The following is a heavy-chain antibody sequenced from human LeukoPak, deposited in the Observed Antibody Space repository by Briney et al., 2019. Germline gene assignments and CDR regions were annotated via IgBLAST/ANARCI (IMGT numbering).Heavy chain of an antibody. D-gene: IGHD3-10*01. J-gene: IGHJ4*02. CDR3: AWIMRVHYGTYYFDY. V-gene: IGHV3-72*01. CDR2: ARNRANGYTT. Sequence: GGSLRLSCAASGFTFSDHYIDWVRQAPGKGLEWVGRARNRANGYTTQYAASVKGRFTMSRDDSENTVYLQMNSLKTEDTAVYFCAWIMRVHYGTYYFDYWGQGTLVTVSS. CDR1: GFTFSDHY.